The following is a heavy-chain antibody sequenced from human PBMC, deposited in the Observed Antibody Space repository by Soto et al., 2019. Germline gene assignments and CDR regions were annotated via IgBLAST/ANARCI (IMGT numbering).Heavy chain of an antibody. J-gene: IGHJ6*03. V-gene: IGHV1-8*01. Sequence: GASVKVSCKASGCTFTNYDINWVRQATGQRPEWMGWMNPKSGNTGYAQNFKGRVTMTRDNSITTAYMELSSLTSEDTAVYYCAREPSENYLDVWGKGTTVTVSS. CDR2: MNPKSGNT. CDR1: GCTFTNYD. CDR3: AREPSENYLDV. D-gene: IGHD6-19*01.